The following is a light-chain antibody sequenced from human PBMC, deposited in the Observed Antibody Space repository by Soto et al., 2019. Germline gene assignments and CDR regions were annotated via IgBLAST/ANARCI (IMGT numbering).Light chain of an antibody. J-gene: IGLJ2*01. CDR1: NSDIGGFPY. V-gene: IGLV2-14*01. CDR3: TSYTVSTTVL. CDR2: EVS. Sequence: QSAVTQPACVSGSPGQSITISCTGTNSDIGGFPYVSWYQQHPGKAPKLMIYEVSNRPSGVSNRFSGSKSGNTASLTISGLQAEDEADYYCTSYTVSTTVLFGGGTKLTVL.